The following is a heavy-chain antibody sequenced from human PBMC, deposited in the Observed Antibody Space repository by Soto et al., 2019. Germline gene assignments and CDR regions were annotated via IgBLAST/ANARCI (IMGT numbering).Heavy chain of an antibody. CDR1: GGSISSYY. D-gene: IGHD5-12*01. Sequence: SETLSLTCTVSGGSISSYYWSWIRQPPGKGLEWIGYIYYSGSTDYNPSLKSRVTISVDTSKNQFSLKLSSVTAADTAVYYCARSSGYSGYDEDFFDYWGQVTLVTVS. CDR2: IYYSGST. V-gene: IGHV4-59*01. J-gene: IGHJ4*02. CDR3: ARSSGYSGYDEDFFDY.